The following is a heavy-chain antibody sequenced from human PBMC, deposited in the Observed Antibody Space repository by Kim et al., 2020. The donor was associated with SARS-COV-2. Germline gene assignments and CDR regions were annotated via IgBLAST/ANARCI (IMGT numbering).Heavy chain of an antibody. Sequence: GESLKISCKGSGYSFTSYWIGWVRQMPGKGLEWMGIIYPGDSDTRYSPSFQGQVTISADKSISTAYLQWSSLKASDTAMYYCARLPYCSSTSCSTFDYWGQGTLVTVSS. D-gene: IGHD2-2*01. CDR2: IYPGDSDT. CDR1: GYSFTSYW. CDR3: ARLPYCSSTSCSTFDY. J-gene: IGHJ4*02. V-gene: IGHV5-51*01.